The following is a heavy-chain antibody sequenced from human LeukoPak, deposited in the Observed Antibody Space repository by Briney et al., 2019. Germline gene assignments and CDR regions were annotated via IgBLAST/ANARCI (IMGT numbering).Heavy chain of an antibody. Sequence: KPSETLSLPCTVSGGSISSSNYYWGWIRQPPGKGLEWIGSIYYSGNTYYNPSLKSRVTISVDTSKNQFSLKLTSVTAADTAVYYCAHFKGGSFDFWGQGTMVTVSS. CDR2: IYYSGNT. CDR1: GGSISSSNYY. V-gene: IGHV4-39*01. CDR3: AHFKGGSFDF. D-gene: IGHD1-26*01. J-gene: IGHJ3*01.